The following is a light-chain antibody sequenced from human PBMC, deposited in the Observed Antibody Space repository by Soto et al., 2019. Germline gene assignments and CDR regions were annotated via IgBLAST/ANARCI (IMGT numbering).Light chain of an antibody. CDR3: QQFINSPYMYI. CDR1: QDVGTNY. J-gene: IGKJ2*01. CDR2: GAS. Sequence: EVVLTQSPGTLSLSPGEGATLSCRSIQDVGTNYLAWYQQKPGQAPRLLIFGASSRASGVPGRFSGSGSGTDFTLTISRLEPEDSAVYYCQQFINSPYMYIFGQGTKLEI. V-gene: IGKV3-20*01.